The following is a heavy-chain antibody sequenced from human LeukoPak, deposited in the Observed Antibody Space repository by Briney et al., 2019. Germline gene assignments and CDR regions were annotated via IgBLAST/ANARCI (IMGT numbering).Heavy chain of an antibody. J-gene: IGHJ3*02. V-gene: IGHV3-48*03. CDR3: ARDNYYDTGDAFDI. CDR1: GFTFSSYE. CDR2: ISSSGSTI. D-gene: IGHD3-22*01. Sequence: GGSLRLSCAASGFTFSSYEMNWVRQAPGKGLEWVSYISSSGSTIYYADSVKGRFTISRDNAKNSLYLQMNSLRAEDTAVYYCARDNYYDTGDAFDIWGQGTVVTVSS.